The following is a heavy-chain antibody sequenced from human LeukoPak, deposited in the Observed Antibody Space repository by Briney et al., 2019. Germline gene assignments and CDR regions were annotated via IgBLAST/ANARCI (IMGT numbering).Heavy chain of an antibody. CDR2: IYDSGTT. D-gene: IGHD1-7*01. Sequence: SSETLSLTCTVSGGSISSYYWSWIRQPPGKGLEWIGHIYDSGTTNYNPSLKSRVTISVDTSKNQFSLKLTSVTAADTAVYFCARSLNWNYVVGYWGQGTLVTVSS. V-gene: IGHV4-59*08. CDR3: ARSLNWNYVVGY. CDR1: GGSISSYY. J-gene: IGHJ4*02.